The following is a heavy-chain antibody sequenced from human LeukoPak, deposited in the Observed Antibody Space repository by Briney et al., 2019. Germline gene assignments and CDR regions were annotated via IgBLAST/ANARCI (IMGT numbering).Heavy chain of an antibody. V-gene: IGHV4-61*02. Sequence: SETLSLTCTVSGGSINSATYYWTWIRQPAGKGLEWIGRIYTSGSTNYNPSLKSRVTISVDTSKNQFSLKLSSVTAADTAVYYCVRGGDGVFVHWGQGTLVTVSS. J-gene: IGHJ4*02. D-gene: IGHD2-8*01. CDR1: GGSINSATYY. CDR2: IYTSGST. CDR3: VRGGDGVFVH.